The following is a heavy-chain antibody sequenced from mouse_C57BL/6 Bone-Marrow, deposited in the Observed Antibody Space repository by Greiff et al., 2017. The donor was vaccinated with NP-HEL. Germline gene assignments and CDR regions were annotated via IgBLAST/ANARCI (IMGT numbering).Heavy chain of an antibody. CDR3: ARGTTVPDFDY. CDR1: GYTFTSYW. J-gene: IGHJ2*01. Sequence: VQLQQSGAELVKPGASVKLSCKASGYTFTSYWMQWVKQRPGQGLEWIGEIDPSDSYTNYNQKFKGKATLTVDTSSSTAYMQLSSLTSEDSAVYYCARGTTVPDFDYWGQGTTLTVSS. V-gene: IGHV1-50*01. D-gene: IGHD1-1*01. CDR2: IDPSDSYT.